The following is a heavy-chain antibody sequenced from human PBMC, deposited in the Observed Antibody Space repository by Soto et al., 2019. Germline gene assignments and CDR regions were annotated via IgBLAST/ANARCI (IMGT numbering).Heavy chain of an antibody. CDR1: GFTFSGSA. D-gene: IGHD2-15*01. Sequence: RGSLRLSCAASGFTFSGSAMHWVRQASGKGLEWVGRIRSKANSYATAYAASVKGRFTISRDDSKNTAYLQMNSLKTEDTAVYYCTAYCSGGSCYSYYYYYMDVWGKGTTVTVSS. CDR2: IRSKANSYAT. V-gene: IGHV3-73*01. CDR3: TAYCSGGSCYSYYYYYMDV. J-gene: IGHJ6*03.